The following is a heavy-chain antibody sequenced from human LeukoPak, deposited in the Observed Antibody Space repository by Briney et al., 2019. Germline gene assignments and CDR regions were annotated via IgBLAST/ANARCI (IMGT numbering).Heavy chain of an antibody. Sequence: ASVKVSCKASGGTLSSYAISWVRQAPGQGLEWMGRIIPIFGIANYAQKFQGRVTITADKSTSTAYMELSSLRSEDTAVYYCAREAIRDGYQTDYWGQGTLVTVSS. D-gene: IGHD5-24*01. CDR1: GGTLSSYA. CDR2: IIPIFGIA. V-gene: IGHV1-69*04. J-gene: IGHJ4*02. CDR3: AREAIRDGYQTDY.